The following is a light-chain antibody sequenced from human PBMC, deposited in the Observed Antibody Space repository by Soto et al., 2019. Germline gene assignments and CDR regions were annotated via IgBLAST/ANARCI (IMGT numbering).Light chain of an antibody. J-gene: IGKJ1*01. CDR1: QSISSW. CDR3: QQYKSYSRT. CDR2: KAS. Sequence: DIQMTQSPYTLSASVGHRVTITCRASQSISSWLAWYQQKPGKAPNLLIYKASSLESGVPSRFSGSGTGTEFTLTISSLQPEDFATYYCQQYKSYSRTFGQAPKVDIK. V-gene: IGKV1-5*03.